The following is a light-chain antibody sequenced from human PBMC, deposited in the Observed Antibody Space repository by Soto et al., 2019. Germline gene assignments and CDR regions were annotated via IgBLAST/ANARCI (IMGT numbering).Light chain of an antibody. Sequence: QSALTQPRSVSGSPGQSVTISCTGSNXDVGAYKFVSWLQHNPGEAPKVMIYDVTQRPSGVPDRFSGTKSGNTASLTISGLQAEDEADYYCCSYAGSYTWVFGSGTKVTVL. V-gene: IGLV2-11*01. CDR1: NXDVGAYKF. CDR2: DVT. J-gene: IGLJ1*01. CDR3: CSYAGSYTWV.